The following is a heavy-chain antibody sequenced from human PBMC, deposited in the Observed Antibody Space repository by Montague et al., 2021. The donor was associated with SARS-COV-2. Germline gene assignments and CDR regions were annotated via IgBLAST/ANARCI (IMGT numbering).Heavy chain of an antibody. V-gene: IGHV6-1*01. CDR1: GDSVSSNSAA. CDR2: TYYRSKWYN. Sequence: CAISGDSVSSNSAAWNWIRQSPSRGLELLGRTYYRSKWYNDYAXXXKXXXTINPDTSKNQFSLQLNSVTAEDTAVYYCARELRRIIMIVDIRGFDYWGQGTLVTVSP. CDR3: ARELRRIIMIVDIRGFDY. D-gene: IGHD3-22*01. J-gene: IGHJ4*02.